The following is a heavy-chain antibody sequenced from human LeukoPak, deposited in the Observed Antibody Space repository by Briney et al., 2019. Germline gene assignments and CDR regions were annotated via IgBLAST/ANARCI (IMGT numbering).Heavy chain of an antibody. Sequence: ASVKVSCKASGYTFTGYYLHWVRQAPGQGLEWMGWINPNSGGTDYAQNFQGRVTMTRDTSISTAYMEVSRLRYDDTAVYYCARGPRITVIRGGQWYCYMDVWGKGTTVTISS. CDR3: ARGPRITVIRGGQWYCYMDV. J-gene: IGHJ6*03. CDR1: GYTFTGYY. D-gene: IGHD3-10*01. V-gene: IGHV1-2*02. CDR2: INPNSGGT.